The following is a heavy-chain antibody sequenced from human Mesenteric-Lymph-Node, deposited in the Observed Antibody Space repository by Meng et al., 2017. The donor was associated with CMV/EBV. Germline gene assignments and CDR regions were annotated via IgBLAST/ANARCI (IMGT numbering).Heavy chain of an antibody. Sequence: GGSLRLSCAASGFTFSSYSMNWVRQAPGKGLEWVSYISSSSSTIYYADSVKGRFTISRDNAKNSLYLQMNSLRAEDTAVYYCARDVITIFGVVIPFDYWGQGTLVTVSS. CDR2: ISSSSSTI. D-gene: IGHD3-3*01. CDR1: GFTFSSYS. CDR3: ARDVITIFGVVIPFDY. J-gene: IGHJ4*02. V-gene: IGHV3-48*04.